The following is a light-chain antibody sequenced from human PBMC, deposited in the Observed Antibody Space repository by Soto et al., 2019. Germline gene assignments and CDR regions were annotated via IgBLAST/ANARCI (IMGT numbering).Light chain of an antibody. CDR1: QDISNS. CDR2: KAS. Sequence: DIQMTQSPSSLSASVGDRVTITCRASQDISNSLAWYQQKPGKAPALLIYKASTLESGVPSRFSGSGSRTDFTLTISSLQPDDFATYFCQQYDNFFYTFGQGTKLEIK. CDR3: QQYDNFFYT. V-gene: IGKV1-5*03. J-gene: IGKJ2*01.